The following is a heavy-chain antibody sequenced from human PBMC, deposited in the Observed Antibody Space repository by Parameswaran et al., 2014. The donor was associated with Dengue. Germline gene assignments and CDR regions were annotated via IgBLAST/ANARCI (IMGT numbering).Heavy chain of an antibody. V-gene: IGHV4-61*02. J-gene: IGHJ4*02. D-gene: IGHD4-23*01. CDR3: ARDISSTVVTPGYFDY. Sequence: WIRQPQEGLEWIGRIYTSGSTNYNPSLKSRVTISVDTSKNQFSLKLSSVTAADTAVYYCARDISSTVVTPGYFDYWGQGTLVTVSS. CDR2: IYTSGST.